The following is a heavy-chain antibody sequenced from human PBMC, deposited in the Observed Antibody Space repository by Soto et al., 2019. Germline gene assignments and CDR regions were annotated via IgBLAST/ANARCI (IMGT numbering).Heavy chain of an antibody. CDR2: ISYDGSNK. J-gene: IGHJ5*02. CDR1: GFTFSSYG. Sequence: GGSLRLSCAASGFTFSSYGMHWVRQAPGKGLEWVAVISYDGSNKYYADSVKGRFTISRDNSKNTLYLQMNSLRAEDTAVYYCAKVRFFVRDFWSGPNWFDPWGQGTLVTVSS. CDR3: AKVRFFVRDFWSGPNWFDP. D-gene: IGHD3-3*01. V-gene: IGHV3-30*18.